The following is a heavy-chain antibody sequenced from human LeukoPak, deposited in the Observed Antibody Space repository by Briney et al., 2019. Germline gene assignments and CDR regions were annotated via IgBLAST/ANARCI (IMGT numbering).Heavy chain of an antibody. CDR1: GGSITSHY. CDR2: INDSGKT. CDR3: AGAYSYYYYYLDV. Sequence: SETLSLTCNVSGGSITSHYWTWIRQPPGRGLEWIGYINDSGKTDYTPSLNSRVTMSIDTSKNQFSLKPTSVTAADTAVYYCAGAYSYYYYYLDVWGRGTTVTVSS. D-gene: IGHD2-15*01. V-gene: IGHV4-59*03. J-gene: IGHJ6*03.